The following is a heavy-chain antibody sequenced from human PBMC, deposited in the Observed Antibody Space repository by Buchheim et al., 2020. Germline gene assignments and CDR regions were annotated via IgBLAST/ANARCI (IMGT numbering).Heavy chain of an antibody. CDR1: GFTFSSYS. Sequence: EVQLVESGGGSAQPGGSLRLSCIASGFTFSSYSMNWVRQAPGKGLEWVSYINNSESIYYADSVKGRFAISRDNAKNSLYLQMNSLRAEDTAVYYCAKDVIVGALGAFDYWGQGIL. J-gene: IGHJ4*02. D-gene: IGHD1-26*01. CDR2: INNSESI. V-gene: IGHV3-48*01. CDR3: AKDVIVGALGAFDY.